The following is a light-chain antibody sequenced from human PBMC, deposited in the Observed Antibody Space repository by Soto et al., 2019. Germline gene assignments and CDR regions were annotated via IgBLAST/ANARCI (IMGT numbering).Light chain of an antibody. V-gene: IGKV3-20*01. J-gene: IGKJ1*01. Sequence: EIVLTQSPGTLSLSPGERATLSCRASQSVSSTSLAWYQQRPGQAPRLLTYDASSRATGIPDRFSGSGSGTDFTLTISSLEPEDVAVYYCQQFGSSRWTFGQGTKVEI. CDR3: QQFGSSRWT. CDR2: DAS. CDR1: QSVSSTS.